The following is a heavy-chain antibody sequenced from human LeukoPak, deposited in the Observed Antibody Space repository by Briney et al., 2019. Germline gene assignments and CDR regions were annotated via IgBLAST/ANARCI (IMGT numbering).Heavy chain of an antibody. CDR1: GFTFSSYG. V-gene: IGHV3-33*06. Sequence: GRSLRLSCAASGFTFSSYGMHWVRQAPGKWLEWVAVIWYDGSNKYYADSVKGRFTISRDNSKNTLYLQMNSLRAEDTAVYYCAKDRMATITGFDYWGQGTLVTVSS. CDR3: AKDRMATITGFDY. D-gene: IGHD5-24*01. CDR2: IWYDGSNK. J-gene: IGHJ4*02.